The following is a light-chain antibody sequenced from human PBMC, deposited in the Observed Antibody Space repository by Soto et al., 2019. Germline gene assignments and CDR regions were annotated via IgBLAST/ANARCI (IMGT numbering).Light chain of an antibody. Sequence: IVLTQSPATLSLSPGEGATLSCRASQSIGDYVAWFQQKPGQAPRLLIYDGSNRAVGIPARFRGSASGTDSTLTISSLEPEDFAVYSCQQRSSWPLTFGGGTRVEI. CDR2: DGS. J-gene: IGKJ4*01. CDR3: QQRSSWPLT. V-gene: IGKV3-11*01. CDR1: QSIGDY.